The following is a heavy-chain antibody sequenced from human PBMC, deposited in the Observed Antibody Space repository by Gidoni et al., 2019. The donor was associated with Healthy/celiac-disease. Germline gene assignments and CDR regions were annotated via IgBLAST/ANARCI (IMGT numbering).Heavy chain of an antibody. CDR1: GFPFSSYA. D-gene: IGHD2-15*01. J-gene: IGHJ6*02. V-gene: IGHV3-23*01. CDR3: AKAGWYDYYYYGMDV. CDR2: ISGSGGST. Sequence: EVQLLESGGGLVQPGGSLRLSCAASGFPFSSYAMSWVRQAPGKGLEWVSAISGSGGSTYYADSVKGRFTISRDNSKNTLYLQMNSLRAEDTAVYYCAKAGWYDYYYYGMDVWGQGTTVTVSS.